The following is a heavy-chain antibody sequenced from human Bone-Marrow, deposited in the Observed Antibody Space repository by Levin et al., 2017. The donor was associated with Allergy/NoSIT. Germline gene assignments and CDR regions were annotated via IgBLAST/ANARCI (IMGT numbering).Heavy chain of an antibody. D-gene: IGHD3-3*01. CDR1: GGTFSSYA. V-gene: IGHV1-69*06. J-gene: IGHJ6*02. Sequence: ASVKVSCKASGGTFSSYAISWVRQAPGQGLEWMGGIIPIFGTANYAQKFQGRVTITADKSTSTAYMELSSLRSEDTAVYYCARAASYYDFWSGLSEGDYYYYYGMDVWGQGTTVTVSS. CDR3: ARAASYYDFWSGLSEGDYYYYYGMDV. CDR2: IIPIFGTA.